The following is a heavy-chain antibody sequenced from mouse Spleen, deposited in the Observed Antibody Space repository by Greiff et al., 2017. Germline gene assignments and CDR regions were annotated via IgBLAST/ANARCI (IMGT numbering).Heavy chain of an antibody. V-gene: IGHV1-59*01. CDR2: IDPSDSYT. D-gene: IGHD2-2*01. CDR3: ARGYPGDY. CDR1: GYTFTSYW. Sequence: VQLQQPGAELVRPGTSVKLSCKASGYTFTSYWMHWVKQRPGQGLEWIGVIDPSDSYTNYNQKFKGKATLTVDTSSSTAYMQLSSLTSEDSAVYYCARGYPGDYWGQGTTLTVSS. J-gene: IGHJ2*01.